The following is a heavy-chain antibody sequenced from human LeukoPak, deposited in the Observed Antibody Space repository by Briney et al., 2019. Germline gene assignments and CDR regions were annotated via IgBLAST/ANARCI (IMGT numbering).Heavy chain of an antibody. CDR2: IIPIFGTA. J-gene: IGHJ4*02. CDR3: ARDRRYSYGSNYFDY. D-gene: IGHD5-18*01. V-gene: IGHV1-69*06. CDR1: GGTFSSYA. Sequence: ASVKVSCKASGGTFSSYAISWVRQAPGQGLEWMGGIIPIFGTANYAQKFQGRVTITADKSTSTAYMELRSLRSDDTAVYYCARDRRYSYGSNYFDYWGQGTLVTVSS.